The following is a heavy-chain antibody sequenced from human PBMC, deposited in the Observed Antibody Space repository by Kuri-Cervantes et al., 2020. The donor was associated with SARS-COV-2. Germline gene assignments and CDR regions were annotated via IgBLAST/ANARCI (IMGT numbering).Heavy chain of an antibody. CDR2: INHSGST. J-gene: IGHJ4*02. CDR1: GGSFSGYY. V-gene: IGHV4-34*01. Sequence: GSLRLSCAVYGGSFSGYYWSWIRQPPGKGLEWIEEINHSGSTNYNPSLKSRVTISVDTSKNQFSLKLSSVTAADTAVYYCARVGGNWELPFDYWGQGTLVTVSS. CDR3: ARVGGNWELPFDY. D-gene: IGHD3-16*02.